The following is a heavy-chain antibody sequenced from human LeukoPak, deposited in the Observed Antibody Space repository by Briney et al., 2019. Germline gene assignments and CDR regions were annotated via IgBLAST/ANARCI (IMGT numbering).Heavy chain of an antibody. D-gene: IGHD3-10*02. CDR3: AKYVRELDY. CDR2: ISAAGAST. CDR1: GXTFSTYA. J-gene: IGHJ4*02. Sequence: GGSLRLSCAASGXTFSTYAMTWVRQAPGKGLEWVSTISAAGASTYYPDSVKGRFTISRDNSKNMLYLQMNSLRAEDTAVYYCAKYVRELDYWGQGTLVTVSS. V-gene: IGHV3-23*01.